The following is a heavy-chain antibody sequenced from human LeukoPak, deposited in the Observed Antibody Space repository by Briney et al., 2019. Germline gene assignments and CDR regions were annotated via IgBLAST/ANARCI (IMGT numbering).Heavy chain of an antibody. J-gene: IGHJ4*02. CDR1: GFILSHYG. CDR2: ISNDRSHT. Sequence: RLSRLASGFILSHYGMHWLRQAPPKALEGVGAISNDRSHTYYADSVKGRFTISRDNSKNTLYLQMDSLRADDTAVYYCAKDHSDSSFWYGELDYWGQGTLVTVSS. D-gene: IGHD6-19*01. CDR3: AKDHSDSSFWYGELDY. V-gene: IGHV3-30*18.